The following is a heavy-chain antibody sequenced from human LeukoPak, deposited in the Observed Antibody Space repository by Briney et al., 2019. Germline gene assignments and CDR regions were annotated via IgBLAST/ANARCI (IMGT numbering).Heavy chain of an antibody. J-gene: IGHJ4*02. CDR2: MNLNDDK. CDR1: GFSLSTSGVG. Sequence: SGPTLVNPTQTLTLTCTFSGFSLSTSGVGLDWIRQPPGKAGSRLDAMNLNDDKRYSTSLKSRLTITEDTSKTQVVLTMTNMDPVDTATYYCAHSLIDYDFWSGYYTSPFDYWGQGTLVTVSS. CDR3: AHSLIDYDFWSGYYTSPFDY. V-gene: IGHV2-5*01. D-gene: IGHD3-3*01.